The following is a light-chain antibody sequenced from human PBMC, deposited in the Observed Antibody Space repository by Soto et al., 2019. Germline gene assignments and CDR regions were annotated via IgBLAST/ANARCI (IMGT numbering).Light chain of an antibody. Sequence: DIQMTQSPSTLSASVGDRVTITCRASQSISIWLAWYQQKPGKAPKILIYRASSLESGAPSRFRGSVSGTEFTLTISSLQPDDFATYYCQQYSTYTPRTFGQGTKVEIK. J-gene: IGKJ1*01. CDR3: QQYSTYTPRT. CDR2: RAS. V-gene: IGKV1-5*03. CDR1: QSISIW.